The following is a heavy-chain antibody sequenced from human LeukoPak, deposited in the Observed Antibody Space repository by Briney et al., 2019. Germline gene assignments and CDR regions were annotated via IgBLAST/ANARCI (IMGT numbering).Heavy chain of an antibody. Sequence: ASVKVSCKVSGYTFTSYVMHWVRQAPGQRLEWMGWINAGNGNTKYSQKFQGRVTITRDTSASTAYMELSSLRSEDTAVYYCAREKYQLLSARYYYYGMDVWGQGTTVTVSS. CDR1: GYTFTSYV. CDR3: AREKYQLLSARYYYYGMDV. J-gene: IGHJ6*02. CDR2: INAGNGNT. V-gene: IGHV1-3*01. D-gene: IGHD2-2*01.